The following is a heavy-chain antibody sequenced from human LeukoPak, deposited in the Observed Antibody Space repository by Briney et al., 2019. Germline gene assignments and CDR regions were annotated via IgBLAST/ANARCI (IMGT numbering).Heavy chain of an antibody. D-gene: IGHD3-22*01. CDR1: GGSFSDYY. CDR3: ARVNYDSSGYYLSNWFDP. V-gene: IGHV4-34*01. J-gene: IGHJ5*02. Sequence: PSETLSLTCAVYGGSFSDYYWNWIRQPPGKGLEWIGEINHSGSTNYNPSLKSRVTISVDTSKNQFSLKLSSVTAADTAVYYCARVNYDSSGYYLSNWFDPWGQGTLVTVSS. CDR2: INHSGST.